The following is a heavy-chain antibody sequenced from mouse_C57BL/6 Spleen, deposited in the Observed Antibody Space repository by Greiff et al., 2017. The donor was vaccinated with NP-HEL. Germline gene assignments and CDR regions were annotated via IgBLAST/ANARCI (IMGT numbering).Heavy chain of an antibody. CDR2: IWWDDDK. V-gene: IGHV8-8*01. CDR1: GFSLSTFGMG. Sequence: QVTLKESGPGLLQPSQTLSLTCSFSGFSLSTFGMGVGWLSQPPGKGLEWLAHIWWDDDKYYNPALKRRLTISKDTSNNQVFLKIAKVDTADTSTYYCARREGNFDMDDWGQGTSVTVSS. J-gene: IGHJ4*01. CDR3: ARREGNFDMDD. D-gene: IGHD2-14*01.